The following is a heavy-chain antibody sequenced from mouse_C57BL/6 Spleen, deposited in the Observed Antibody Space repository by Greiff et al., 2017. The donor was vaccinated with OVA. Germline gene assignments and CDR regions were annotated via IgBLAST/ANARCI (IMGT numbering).Heavy chain of an antibody. D-gene: IGHD2-3*01. V-gene: IGHV1-82*01. CDR1: GYAFSSSW. CDR2: IYPGDGDT. CDR3: AGGWAMDY. Sequence: VQLKESGPELVKPGASVKISCKASGYAFSSSWMNWVKQRPGKGLEWIGRIYPGDGDTNYNGKFKGKATLTADKSSSTAYMQLSSLTSEDSAVYFCAGGWAMDYWGQGTSVTVSS. J-gene: IGHJ4*01.